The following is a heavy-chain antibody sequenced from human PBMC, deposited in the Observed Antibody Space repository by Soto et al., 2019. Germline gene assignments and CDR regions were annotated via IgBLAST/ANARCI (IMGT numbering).Heavy chain of an antibody. V-gene: IGHV4-30-4*01. D-gene: IGHD6-13*01. Sequence: QVQLQESGPGLVKPSQTLSLTCTVSGGSISSGDYYWSWIRQPPGKGLEWIGYIYYSGSTYYNPSLKSRVTISVDMSKNQFSLKLSSVTAADTAVYYCARAWYSSSWYEFHWFDPWGQGTLVTVSS. J-gene: IGHJ5*02. CDR1: GGSISSGDYY. CDR3: ARAWYSSSWYEFHWFDP. CDR2: IYYSGST.